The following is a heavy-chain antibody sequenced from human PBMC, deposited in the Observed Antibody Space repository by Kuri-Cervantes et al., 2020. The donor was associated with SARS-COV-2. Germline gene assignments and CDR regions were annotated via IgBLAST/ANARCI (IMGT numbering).Heavy chain of an antibody. CDR2: ISWDGGST. J-gene: IGHJ4*02. CDR1: GFTFDDYT. Sequence: LSLTCAASGFTFDDYTMHWVRQAPGKGLEWVSLISWDGGSTYYADSVKGRFTISRDNSKNTLYLQMNNLRADDTAVYYCARSQGEWDLLVPIAYWGRGTLVTVSS. CDR3: ARSQGEWDLLVPIAY. V-gene: IGHV3-43*01. D-gene: IGHD1-26*01.